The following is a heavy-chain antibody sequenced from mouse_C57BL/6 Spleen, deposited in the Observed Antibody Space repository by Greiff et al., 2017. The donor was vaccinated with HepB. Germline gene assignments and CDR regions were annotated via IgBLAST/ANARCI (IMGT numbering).Heavy chain of an antibody. D-gene: IGHD4-1*01. J-gene: IGHJ4*01. CDR1: GYTFTSYW. V-gene: IGHV1-52*01. CDR3: ALDWDYYAMDY. Sequence: QVQLQQPGAELVRPGSSVKLSCKASGYTFTSYWMHWVKQRPIQGLEWIGNIDPSDSETHYNQKFKDKATLTVDKSSSTAYMQLSSLTSEDSAVHYCALDWDYYAMDYWGQGTSVTVSS. CDR2: IDPSDSET.